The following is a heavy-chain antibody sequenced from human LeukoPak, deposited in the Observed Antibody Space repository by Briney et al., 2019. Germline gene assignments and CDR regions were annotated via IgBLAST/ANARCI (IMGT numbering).Heavy chain of an antibody. D-gene: IGHD5-18*01. CDR2: IYYSGST. CDR3: ARLQLGEEFDY. Sequence: SETLSLTCTVSGGSISSYYWSWIRQPPGKGLEWIGYIYYSGSTNYNPSLKSRVTISVDTSKNQFSLKLSSVTAADTAVYYCARLQLGEEFDYWGQGTLVTVSS. J-gene: IGHJ4*02. CDR1: GGSISSYY. V-gene: IGHV4-59*08.